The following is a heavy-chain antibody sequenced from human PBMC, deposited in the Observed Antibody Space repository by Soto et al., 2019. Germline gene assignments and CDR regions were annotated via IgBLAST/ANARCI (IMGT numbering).Heavy chain of an antibody. CDR1: GFTFSSYG. D-gene: IGHD3-3*01. CDR2: ISYDGSNK. J-gene: IGHJ6*02. Sequence: GGSLRLSCAASGFTFSSYGMHWVRQAPGKGLEWVAVISYDGSNKYYADSVKGRFTISRDNSKNTLYLQMNSLRAEDTAVYCCAKNSPSSYYDFWSGYYTYYYYGMDVWGQGTTVTVSS. CDR3: AKNSPSSYYDFWSGYYTYYYYGMDV. V-gene: IGHV3-30*18.